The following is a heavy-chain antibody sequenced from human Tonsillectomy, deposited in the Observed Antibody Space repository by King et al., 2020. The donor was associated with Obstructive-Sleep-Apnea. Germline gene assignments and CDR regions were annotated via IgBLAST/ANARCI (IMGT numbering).Heavy chain of an antibody. V-gene: IGHV4-59*08. D-gene: IGHD3-10*01. J-gene: IGHJ6*02. CDR1: GGSISSYY. Sequence: VQLQESGPGLVKPSETLSLSCSVSGGSISSYYWSWIRQPPGKGLEWIGYIYYSGSTNYNPSLKSRVAISVDTSKNQFSLKLSSVTAADTAVYYWARQPSGYYSGMDVWGQGTTVTVSS. CDR2: IYYSGST. CDR3: ARQPSGYYSGMDV.